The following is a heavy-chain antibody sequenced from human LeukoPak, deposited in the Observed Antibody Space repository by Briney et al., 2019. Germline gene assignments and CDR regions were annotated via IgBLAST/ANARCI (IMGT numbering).Heavy chain of an antibody. D-gene: IGHD3-10*01. J-gene: IGHJ4*02. Sequence: SETLSLTCTVSGASIGSFYWSWIRQPAGKGLEWIGRVHSSGSTNYIPSIKSRVTMSVDTSKNQFSLKLNTVTAADTAMYYCAREAVDYGSETHDYWGQGILVTVSS. CDR2: VHSSGST. V-gene: IGHV4-4*07. CDR3: AREAVDYGSETHDY. CDR1: GASIGSFY.